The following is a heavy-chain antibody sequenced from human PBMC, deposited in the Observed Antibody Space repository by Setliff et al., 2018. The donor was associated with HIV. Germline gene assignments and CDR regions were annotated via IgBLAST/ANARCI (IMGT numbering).Heavy chain of an antibody. J-gene: IGHJ3*02. V-gene: IGHV4-59*11. D-gene: IGHD4-17*01. CDR2: IYYNGRT. Sequence: SETLSLTCSVSDGSISSHYWSWIRQPPGKGLEWIGFIYYNGRTNYNPSLKSRVTISVDTSKTEIFLKLNSVTAADTAVYYCAGEGYGGNSMHGFDIWGQGTMVTVSS. CDR3: AGEGYGGNSMHGFDI. CDR1: DGSISSHY.